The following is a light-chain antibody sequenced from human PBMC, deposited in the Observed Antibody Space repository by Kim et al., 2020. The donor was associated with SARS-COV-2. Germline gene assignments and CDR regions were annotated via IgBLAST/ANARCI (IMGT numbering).Light chain of an antibody. CDR1: QSISSW. V-gene: IGKV1-5*01. J-gene: IGKJ2*01. Sequence: ASVVDRVTITCRASQSISSWLAWYQQQPPKAPQLLIYDAASLVSAVPSRFSGSGSATEFTPTIISRQPDDFATYYCYQNHSYFPYTFGQGTKLEI. CDR3: YQNHSYFPYT. CDR2: DAA.